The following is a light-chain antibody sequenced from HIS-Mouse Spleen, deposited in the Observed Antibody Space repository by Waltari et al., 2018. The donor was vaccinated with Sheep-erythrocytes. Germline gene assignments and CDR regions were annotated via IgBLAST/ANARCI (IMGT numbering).Light chain of an antibody. CDR3: QAWDSSTAV. CDR2: QDS. J-gene: IGLJ2*01. V-gene: IGLV3-1*01. CDR1: KLGDKY. Sequence: SYELTQPPSVSVSPGPTASTPCSGSKLGDKYACWYQQKPGQSPVLVIYQDSKRPSGIPERFSGSNSGNTATLTISGTQAMDEADYYCQAWDSSTAVFGGGTKLTVL.